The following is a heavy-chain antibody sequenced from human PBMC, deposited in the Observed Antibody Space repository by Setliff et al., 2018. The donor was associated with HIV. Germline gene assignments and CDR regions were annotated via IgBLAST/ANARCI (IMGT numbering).Heavy chain of an antibody. CDR3: TRGED. J-gene: IGHJ4*02. CDR1: GFVFSDHS. D-gene: IGHD1-26*01. CDR2: ISSSGSPI. Sequence: GGSLRLSCAASGFVFSDHSFHWVRQAPGKGLEWLSYISSSGSPIYYADSVKGRFMFSRDTTKTSFYLQMNSLRAEDTGVYYCTRGEDWGQGTLVTVSS. V-gene: IGHV3-48*04.